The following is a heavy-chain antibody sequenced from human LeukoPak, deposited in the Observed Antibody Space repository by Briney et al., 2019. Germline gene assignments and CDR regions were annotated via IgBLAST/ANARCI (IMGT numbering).Heavy chain of an antibody. V-gene: IGHV1-69*13. CDR1: GGTFSSYA. D-gene: IGHD3-16*01. J-gene: IGHJ4*02. CDR2: IIPIFGTA. CDR3: ARDLWGVAVPVD. Sequence: SVKVSCKASGGTFSSYAISWVRQAPGQGLEWMGGIIPIFGTANYAQKFQGRVTITADESTSTAYMELSSLRSEDTAVYYCARDLWGVAVPVDWGQGTLVTVSS.